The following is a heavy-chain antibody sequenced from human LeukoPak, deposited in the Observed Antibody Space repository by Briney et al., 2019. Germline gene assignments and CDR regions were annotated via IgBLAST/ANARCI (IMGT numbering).Heavy chain of an antibody. CDR2: ISSSSSYI. CDR3: ARDGYSYGYYFDY. CDR1: GFTFSSYS. D-gene: IGHD5-18*01. Sequence: GGSLRLSCAASGFTFSSYSMNWVRQAPGKGLEWVSSISSSSSYIYYADSVKGRFTISRDNAKNSLYLQMNSLRAEDTAVYYCARDGYSYGYYFDYWGQGTLVTASS. V-gene: IGHV3-21*01. J-gene: IGHJ4*02.